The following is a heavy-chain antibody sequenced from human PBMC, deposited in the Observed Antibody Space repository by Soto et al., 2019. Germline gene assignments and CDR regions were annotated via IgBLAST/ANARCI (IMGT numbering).Heavy chain of an antibody. J-gene: IGHJ5*01. CDR3: AGVYKNWFDS. V-gene: IGHV5-10-1*01. CDR1: GYNFTAFW. Sequence: GESLKISCKASGYNFTAFWIHWVRQMPGRGLEWLGKIDPSDSYTNYSPSFEGHVTISTDNSISTAYLQWSSLRASDTALYFCAGVYKNWFDSWAQGTMVTVS. D-gene: IGHD1-1*01. CDR2: IDPSDSYT.